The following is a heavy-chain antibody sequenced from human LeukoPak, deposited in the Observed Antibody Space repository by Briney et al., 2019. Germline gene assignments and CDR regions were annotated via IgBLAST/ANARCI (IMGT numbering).Heavy chain of an antibody. Sequence: GSLILSCAASGFTFSSYWMTWVRQAPGKGLEWVANIKQDGSEEYNVDCVKGRFTISRDNAKNSLYLQMNSLRAEDTAVYYCARDPYDSRSGSYGAFDIWGQGTMVTVSS. CDR2: IKQDGSEE. CDR1: GFTFSSYW. D-gene: IGHD3-22*01. J-gene: IGHJ3*02. V-gene: IGHV3-7*01. CDR3: ARDPYDSRSGSYGAFDI.